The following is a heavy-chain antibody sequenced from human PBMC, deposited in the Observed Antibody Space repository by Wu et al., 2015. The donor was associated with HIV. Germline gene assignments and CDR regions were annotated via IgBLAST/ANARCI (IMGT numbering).Heavy chain of an antibody. V-gene: IGHV1-18*01. CDR2: ISTYNDNT. D-gene: IGHD3-22*01. CDR1: GYTFTSYG. J-gene: IGHJ4*02. Sequence: QVQLVQSGAEVKKPGASVKVSCKASGYTFTSYGISWVRQVPGQGLEWMGWISTYNDNTNYAQKLQGRVTMTTDTSTSTAYMELRSLRSDDTAVYYCASGTSRLYYHDTSGYLNYWGQGTLVTVSS. CDR3: ASGTSRLYYHDTSGYLNY.